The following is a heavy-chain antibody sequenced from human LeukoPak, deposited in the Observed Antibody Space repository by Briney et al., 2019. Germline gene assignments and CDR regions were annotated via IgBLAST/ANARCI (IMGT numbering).Heavy chain of an antibody. D-gene: IGHD3-3*01. Sequence: PSEALSLTCTVSGDSISSGDYYWSWIRQPPGQGLEWIGYIYYSGSTYYTPSLKSRLTISVDTSKNQFSLKLTSVTAADTAVYFCARGPILEWLLLPHSRLEAHAFDIWGQGTMVTVSS. J-gene: IGHJ3*02. CDR1: GDSISSGDYY. V-gene: IGHV4-30-4*01. CDR3: ARGPILEWLLLPHSRLEAHAFDI. CDR2: IYYSGST.